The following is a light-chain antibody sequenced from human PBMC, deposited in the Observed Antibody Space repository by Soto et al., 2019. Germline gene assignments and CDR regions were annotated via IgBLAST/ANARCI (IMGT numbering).Light chain of an antibody. V-gene: IGKV1-5*01. CDR3: QHYNSYPWT. Sequence: DIQMTQSPSTLSASVGDRVTITCRASQSISSWLAWYQQKPGKAPKLLIYDASSLESGVTSRFSGSGSGTEFTITISSLQPDDFATYYCQHYNSYPWTFGQGTKVEIK. CDR2: DAS. J-gene: IGKJ1*01. CDR1: QSISSW.